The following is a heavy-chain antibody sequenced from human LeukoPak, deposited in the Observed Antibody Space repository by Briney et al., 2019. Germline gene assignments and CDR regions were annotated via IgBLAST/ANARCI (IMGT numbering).Heavy chain of an antibody. V-gene: IGHV3-33*01. J-gene: IGHJ4*02. CDR3: ARDTKGIVGATPDY. D-gene: IGHD1-26*01. CDR1: GFTFSSYG. CDR2: IWYDGSNK. Sequence: PGGSLRLSCAASGFTFSSYGMHWVRQAPGKGLEWVAVIWYDGSNKYYADSVKGRFTISRDNSKNTLYLQMNSLRAEDTAVYYCARDTKGIVGATPDYWGQGTLVTVSS.